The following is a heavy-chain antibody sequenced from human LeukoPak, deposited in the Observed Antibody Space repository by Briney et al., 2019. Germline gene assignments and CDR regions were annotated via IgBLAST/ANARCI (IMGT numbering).Heavy chain of an antibody. V-gene: IGHV4-39*01. CDR2: IYYSGST. Sequence: SETLSLTCTVSGGSISSSSYHWGWIRQPPGKGLEWIGSIYYSGSTYYNPSLKSRVTISVDTSKNQCSLKLSSVTAADTAVYYCARQNWGYSYGYFDYWGQGTLVTVSS. CDR1: GGSISSSSYH. CDR3: ARQNWGYSYGYFDY. J-gene: IGHJ4*02. D-gene: IGHD5-18*01.